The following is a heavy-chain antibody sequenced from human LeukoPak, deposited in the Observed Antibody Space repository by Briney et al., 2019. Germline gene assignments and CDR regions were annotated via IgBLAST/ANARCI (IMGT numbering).Heavy chain of an antibody. CDR3: AKDSTSITMVRGVIVE. D-gene: IGHD3-10*01. CDR1: GFTFSSYG. CDR2: IRYDGSNK. Sequence: GGSLRLSCAASGFTFSSYGMHWVRQAPGKGLEWVAFIRYDGSNKYYADSVKGRFTISRDNSKNTLYLQMNSLRAEDTAVYYCAKDSTSITMVRGVIVEWGQGTLVTVSS. V-gene: IGHV3-30*02. J-gene: IGHJ4*02.